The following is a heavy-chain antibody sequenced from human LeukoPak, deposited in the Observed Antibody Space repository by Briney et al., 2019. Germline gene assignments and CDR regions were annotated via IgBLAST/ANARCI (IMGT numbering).Heavy chain of an antibody. Sequence: ASVKVSCKASGYTFTSYYMHWVRQAPGQGLEWMGIINPSGGSTSYAQKFQGRVTMTRDTSISTAYMELSRLRSDDTAVYYCARDTDDILTGYYLKWFDPWGQGTLVTVSS. CDR2: INPSGGST. CDR1: GYTFTSYY. V-gene: IGHV1-46*01. J-gene: IGHJ5*02. CDR3: ARDTDDILTGYYLKWFDP. D-gene: IGHD3-9*01.